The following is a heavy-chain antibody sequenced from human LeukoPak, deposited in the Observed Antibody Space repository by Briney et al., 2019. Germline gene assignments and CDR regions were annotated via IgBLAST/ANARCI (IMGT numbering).Heavy chain of an antibody. D-gene: IGHD3/OR15-3a*01. Sequence: ASVKVSCKAAGYSFTSFHINWVRQAPGQGPEWMGWMNPNTGNTGFAQKFQGRLTITQNSPTGTVYMELNSLTSEDTAVYYCARRGLVAGIYDLVYGFDIWGQGTMVTVSS. J-gene: IGHJ3*02. CDR3: ARRGLVAGIYDLVYGFDI. CDR2: MNPNTGNT. V-gene: IGHV1-8*03. CDR1: GYSFTSFH.